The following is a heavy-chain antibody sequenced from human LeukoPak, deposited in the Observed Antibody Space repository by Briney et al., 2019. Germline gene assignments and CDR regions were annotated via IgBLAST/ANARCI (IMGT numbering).Heavy chain of an antibody. Sequence: PSETLSLTCTVSGGSISSISYDWGWIRQPPGKGLEWIGSIYYSGSTYYNPSLKSRVTISVDTSKNQFSLKLSSVTAADTAVYYCASERGYSYGYNWFDPWGQGTLVTVSS. CDR1: GGSISSISYD. V-gene: IGHV4-39*07. D-gene: IGHD5-18*01. J-gene: IGHJ5*02. CDR2: IYYSGST. CDR3: ASERGYSYGYNWFDP.